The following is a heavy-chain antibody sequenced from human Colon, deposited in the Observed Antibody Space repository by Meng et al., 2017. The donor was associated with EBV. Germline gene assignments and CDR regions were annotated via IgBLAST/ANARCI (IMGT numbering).Heavy chain of an antibody. CDR2: IYYSGST. Sequence: LQKSGPRLSKPSHTLSLPCTVSDGSISSGGYYWSWIRQHPGKGLEWIWYIYYSGSTYYNPSLKSRVTISIDTSKNQFSLKLSSVTAADTAVYYCARGPSRWLQFSFDYWGQGTLVTVSS. V-gene: IGHV4-31*03. CDR1: DGSISSGGYY. CDR3: ARGPSRWLQFSFDY. J-gene: IGHJ4*02. D-gene: IGHD5-24*01.